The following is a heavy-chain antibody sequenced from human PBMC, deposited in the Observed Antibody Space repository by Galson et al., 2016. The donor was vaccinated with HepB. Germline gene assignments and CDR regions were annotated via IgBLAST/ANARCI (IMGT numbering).Heavy chain of an antibody. CDR2: HYYSGGG. Sequence: SLTCTVSGASVSTTSYYWVWVRQPPGKGLDWIGSHYYSGGGFYSPSLKRRVTISVDTSKNQFSLNLNSVTAADTAVYYCAIGGYFDWFNDLDSYAMDVWGQGTTVTVS. J-gene: IGHJ6*02. CDR1: GASVSTTSYY. CDR3: AIGGYFDWFNDLDSYAMDV. V-gene: IGHV4-39*01. D-gene: IGHD3-9*01.